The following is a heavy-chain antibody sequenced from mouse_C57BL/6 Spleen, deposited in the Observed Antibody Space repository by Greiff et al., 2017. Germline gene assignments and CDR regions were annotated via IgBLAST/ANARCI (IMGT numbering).Heavy chain of an antibody. Sequence: QVQLQQPGAELVRPGSSVKLSCKASGYTFTSYWMDWVKQRPGQGLEWIGNIYPSDSETHYNQKFKDKATLTVDKSSSTAYMQLSSLTSEDSAVYYCARTTTVGYYCDYWGQGTTLTVSS. V-gene: IGHV1-61*01. CDR1: GYTFTSYW. D-gene: IGHD1-1*01. CDR2: IYPSDSET. J-gene: IGHJ2*01. CDR3: ARTTTVGYYCDY.